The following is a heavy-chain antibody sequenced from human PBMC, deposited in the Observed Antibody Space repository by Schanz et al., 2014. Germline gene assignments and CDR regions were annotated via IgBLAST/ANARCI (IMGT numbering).Heavy chain of an antibody. CDR2: MYHSGSS. J-gene: IGHJ5*02. Sequence: QVQLQESGPGLVKPSETLSLTCTVSGGSISSHFWSWIRQPPGKGLEWIGYMYHSGSSNYNPSLKSRVTISADTSKNQFSLKMRSVTAADTAVYYCARLRGGGVIITTWGQGTLVTVSS. CDR3: ARLRGGGVIITT. D-gene: IGHD3-10*01. V-gene: IGHV4-59*11. CDR1: GGSISSHF.